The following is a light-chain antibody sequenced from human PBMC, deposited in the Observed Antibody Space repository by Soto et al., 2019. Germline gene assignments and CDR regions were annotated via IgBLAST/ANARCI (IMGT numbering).Light chain of an antibody. J-gene: IGKJ1*01. CDR3: QQYSSYLWT. Sequence: DIQMTQSPSTLSASIGDRVTITCRASQSIGSELAWYQQKPGKVPKLLIYKASSLESGVPSTFSGSGSGTEFSLTVSSLQPDDFATYYCQQYSSYLWTFGQGTRWIS. V-gene: IGKV1-5*03. CDR1: QSIGSE. CDR2: KAS.